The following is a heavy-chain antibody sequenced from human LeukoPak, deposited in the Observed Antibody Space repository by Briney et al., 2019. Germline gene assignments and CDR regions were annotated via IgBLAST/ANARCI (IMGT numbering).Heavy chain of an antibody. CDR3: ARVQSSTINCFDP. CDR2: MNPNSGNT. Sequence: ASVKVSCKATGHTFTSYDINLVRQATGQGLEWMGWMNPNSGNTGYAQKFQGRVTMTRNTSISTAYMELSSLGSEDTAVYYCARVQSSTINCFDPWGQGTLVTVSS. D-gene: IGHD6-13*01. J-gene: IGHJ5*02. V-gene: IGHV1-8*01. CDR1: GHTFTSYD.